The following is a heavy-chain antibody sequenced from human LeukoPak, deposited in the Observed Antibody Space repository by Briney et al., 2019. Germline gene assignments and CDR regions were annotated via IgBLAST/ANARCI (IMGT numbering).Heavy chain of an antibody. CDR2: IYYSGST. CDR1: GGSISSSSYY. CDR3: TRAHFYLVAVAGTFWFDP. J-gene: IGHJ5*02. V-gene: IGHV4-39*07. D-gene: IGHD6-19*01. Sequence: PSETLSLTCTVSGGSISSSSYYWGWIRQPPGKGLEWIGSIYYSGSTYYNPSLKSRVTISVDTSKNQFSLKLSSVTAEDTAVYYCTRAHFYLVAVAGTFWFDPWGQGTLVTVSS.